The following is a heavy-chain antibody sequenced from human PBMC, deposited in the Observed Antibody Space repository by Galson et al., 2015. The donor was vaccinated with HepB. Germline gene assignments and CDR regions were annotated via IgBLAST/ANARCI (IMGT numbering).Heavy chain of an antibody. D-gene: IGHD3-16*02. Sequence: SLRLSCAASGFTFSTFGIHWVRQAPGKGLEWVAVISDDGSNEYYADSVKGRFTISRDNSKNMLYLQMNSLRAEDTAVYYCAKIRWELSLYYAMDVWGQGTTVTVSS. V-gene: IGHV3-30*18. CDR1: GFTFSTFG. CDR3: AKIRWELSLYYAMDV. J-gene: IGHJ6*02. CDR2: ISDDGSNE.